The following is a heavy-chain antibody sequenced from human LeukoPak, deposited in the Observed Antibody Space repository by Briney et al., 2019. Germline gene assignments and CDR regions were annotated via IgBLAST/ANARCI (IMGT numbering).Heavy chain of an antibody. Sequence: GESLKISCKGSGYSFTSYWIGWVRQMPGKGLEWMGIIYPGDSDTRYSPSFRGQVTISADKSISTAYLQWSSLKASDTAMYYCARQSTYGDYAFDIWGQGTMVTVSS. J-gene: IGHJ3*02. CDR3: ARQSTYGDYAFDI. CDR1: GYSFTSYW. D-gene: IGHD4-17*01. CDR2: IYPGDSDT. V-gene: IGHV5-51*01.